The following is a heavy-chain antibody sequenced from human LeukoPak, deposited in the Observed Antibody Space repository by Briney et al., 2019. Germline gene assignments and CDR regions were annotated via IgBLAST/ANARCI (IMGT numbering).Heavy chain of an antibody. CDR2: INPSGGST. V-gene: IGHV1-46*01. J-gene: IGHJ6*02. Sequence: ASVKVSCKASGYTFTSYYMHWVRQAPGQGLEWMGIINPSGGSTSYAQKFQGRVTMTRDTSTSTVYMELSSLRSEDTAVYYCARDHCSSTSCYYYYGMDVWGQGTTVTVSS. D-gene: IGHD2-2*01. CDR3: ARDHCSSTSCYYYYGMDV. CDR1: GYTFTSYY.